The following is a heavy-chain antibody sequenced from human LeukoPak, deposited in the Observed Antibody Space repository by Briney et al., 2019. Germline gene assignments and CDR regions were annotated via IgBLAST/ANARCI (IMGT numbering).Heavy chain of an antibody. Sequence: GGSRRLSWAASGFTFTNYGMHWVRRAQGPGLGGVAVVWFDGTNKYYADSVKGRFTISRDNSKNTVYLQMNSLRADDTAVYYCARDRVTKQAPPGYWGQGTLVTVSS. CDR2: VWFDGTNK. CDR1: GFTFTNYG. CDR3: ARDRVTKQAPPGY. J-gene: IGHJ4*02. D-gene: IGHD2-8*01. V-gene: IGHV3-33*01.